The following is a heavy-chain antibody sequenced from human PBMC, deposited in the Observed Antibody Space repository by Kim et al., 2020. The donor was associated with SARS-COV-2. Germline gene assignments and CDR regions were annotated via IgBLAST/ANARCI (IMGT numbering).Heavy chain of an antibody. V-gene: IGHV3-30*03. D-gene: IGHD3-10*01. CDR1: GFTFSSYG. CDR3: TMVRGVIPTGFDY. Sequence: GGSLRLSCAASGFTFSSYGMHWVRQAPGKGLEWVAVISYDGSNKYYADSVKGRFTISRDNSKNTLYLQMNSLRAEDTAVYYCTMVRGVIPTGFDYWGQGTLVTVSS. CDR2: ISYDGSNK. J-gene: IGHJ4*02.